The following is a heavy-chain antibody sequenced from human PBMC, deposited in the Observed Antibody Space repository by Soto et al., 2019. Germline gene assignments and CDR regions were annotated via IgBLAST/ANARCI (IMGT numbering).Heavy chain of an antibody. D-gene: IGHD3-9*01. CDR3: AREGDYDTLTGYYRGIDY. J-gene: IGHJ4*02. Sequence: PSETLSHTCTVSGGSISSYYWNWIRQPPGKELEWIGYISYSGSANYNPSLKSRVTISLDTSKNQFSLNLRSVTAADTAVYYCAREGDYDTLTGYYRGIDYWGQGTLVT. CDR2: ISYSGSA. CDR1: GGSISSYY. V-gene: IGHV4-59*01.